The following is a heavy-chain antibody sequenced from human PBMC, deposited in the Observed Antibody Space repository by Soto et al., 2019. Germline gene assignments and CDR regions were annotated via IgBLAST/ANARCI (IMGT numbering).Heavy chain of an antibody. Sequence: SETLSLTCTVSGDSISSGTYYWSWIRQHPGKGLEWIGYIYYGGSTYNNPSLKGRPTISVDTSKNQFSLRLSSVTAADMAVYYCARAVAPYFGTWFDPWGQGILVTVSS. V-gene: IGHV4-31*03. J-gene: IGHJ5*02. D-gene: IGHD3-10*01. CDR1: GDSISSGTYY. CDR3: ARAVAPYFGTWFDP. CDR2: IYYGGST.